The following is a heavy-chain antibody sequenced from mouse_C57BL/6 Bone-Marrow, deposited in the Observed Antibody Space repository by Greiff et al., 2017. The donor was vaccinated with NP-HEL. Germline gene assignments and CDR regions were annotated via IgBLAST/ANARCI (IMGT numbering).Heavy chain of an antibody. Sequence: VQLQQSGAELVRPGTSVKMSCKASGYTFTNYWIGWAKQRPGHGLEWIGEIYPGGGYTNYNEKFKGKATLTADKSSSTAYMQFSSLTSEDSAIYYCARGLAYAIDYWGQGTSVTVSS. CDR1: GYTFTNYW. V-gene: IGHV1-63*01. D-gene: IGHD2-13*01. CDR2: IYPGGGYT. CDR3: ARGLAYAIDY. J-gene: IGHJ4*01.